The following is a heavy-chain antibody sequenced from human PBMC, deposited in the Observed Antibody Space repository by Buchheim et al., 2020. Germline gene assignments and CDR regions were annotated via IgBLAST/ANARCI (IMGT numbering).Heavy chain of an antibody. V-gene: IGHV3-30*18. Sequence: QVQLVESGGGVVQPGRSLRLSCVASGFSFRSYGMHWVRQAPGKGLEWLAVISYDGSNKDYADSVKGRFTISRDNSKKLLSLQLNSLRAEDTALYYCANLGGVGQQSDYWGQGTL. CDR2: ISYDGSNK. CDR1: GFSFRSYG. CDR3: ANLGGVGQQSDY. D-gene: IGHD6-13*01. J-gene: IGHJ4*02.